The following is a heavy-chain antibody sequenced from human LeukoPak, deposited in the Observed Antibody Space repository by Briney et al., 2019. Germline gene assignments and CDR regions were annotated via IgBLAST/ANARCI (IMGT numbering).Heavy chain of an antibody. D-gene: IGHD6-13*01. CDR3: AKHLGSLSFLYYYMDV. J-gene: IGHJ6*03. Sequence: GGSLRLSCEASGFTFTRSAMTWVRQAPGKGLDWVSTNADSVKGRFTISRDNSKNTLYLQMNRLRSEDTALYYCAKHLGSLSFLYYYMDVWGDGTAVIVFS. V-gene: IGHV3-23*01. CDR1: GFTFTRSA.